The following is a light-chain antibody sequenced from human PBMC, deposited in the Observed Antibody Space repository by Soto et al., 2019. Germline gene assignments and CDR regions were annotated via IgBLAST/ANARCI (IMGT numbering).Light chain of an antibody. CDR3: CSYAGSSTDVV. V-gene: IGLV2-23*01. CDR2: EGS. J-gene: IGLJ2*01. CDR1: SSDVGSYNL. Sequence: QSALTQPASVSGSPGQSITISCTGTSSDVGSYNLVSWYQQHPGKAPKLMIYEGSKRPSGASNRFSGSKSGNTASLTISGLQAEDEADYYCCSYAGSSTDVVFGGGTKLTVL.